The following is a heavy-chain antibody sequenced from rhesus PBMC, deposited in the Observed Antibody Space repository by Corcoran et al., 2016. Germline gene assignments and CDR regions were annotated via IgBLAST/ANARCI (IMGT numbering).Heavy chain of an antibody. CDR1: GYSISSGYY. Sequence: QVQLQESGPGLVKPSETLSLTCAVSGYSISSGYYWGWIRQPPGKGLEYIGYISGSSWTTYYNPSLSSRVTSSKDTAKNQFSLTLSSVTAADTAVYYCARHRGGSDLDCWGQGVLVTVSS. CDR3: ARHRGGSDLDC. J-gene: IGHJ4*01. CDR2: ISGSSWTT. D-gene: IGHD6-25*01. V-gene: IGHV4-99*01.